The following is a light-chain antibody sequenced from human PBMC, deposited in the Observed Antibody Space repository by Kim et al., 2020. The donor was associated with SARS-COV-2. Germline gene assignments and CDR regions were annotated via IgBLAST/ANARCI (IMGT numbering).Light chain of an antibody. CDR3: MQALQTPVT. J-gene: IGKJ4*01. Sequence: DIVMTQSPLSLPVTPGEPASISCWSSQSLLHSNGYNYLDWYLQKPGQSPQLLIYLGSNRASGVPDRFSGSGSGTDFTLRISRVEAEDVGVYYCMQALQTPVTFGGGTKLEIK. CDR1: QSLLHSNGYNY. V-gene: IGKV2-28*01. CDR2: LGS.